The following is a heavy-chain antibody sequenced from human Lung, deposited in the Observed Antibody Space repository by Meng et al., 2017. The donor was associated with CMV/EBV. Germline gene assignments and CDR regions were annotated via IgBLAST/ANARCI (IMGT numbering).Heavy chain of an antibody. D-gene: IGHD3-3*01. CDR2: ISSNSSYR. J-gene: IGHJ4*02. Sequence: SCAASGFTFCSYSMNWVRQAPGKGLEWVSSISSNSSYRYYADSVKGRFTVSRDNAKNSLYLQMNSLRAEDTAVYYCARDLRNPPTSFGGVRTHVRYFESGXQGKXVTVSS. V-gene: IGHV3-21*01. CDR1: GFTFCSYS. CDR3: ARDLRNPPTSFGGVRTHVRYFES.